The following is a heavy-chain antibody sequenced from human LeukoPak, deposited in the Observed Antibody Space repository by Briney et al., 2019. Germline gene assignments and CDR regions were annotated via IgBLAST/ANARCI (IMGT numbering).Heavy chain of an antibody. CDR2: IYYSGST. D-gene: IGHD2-15*01. Sequence: SETLSLTCTVSGGSISSYYWSWIRQPPGKGLEWIGYIYYSGSTNYNPSLKSRVTISVDTSKNQFSLKLSSVTAADTAVYYCARQDYCSGGSCYDHWGQGTLVTVSS. CDR1: GGSISSYY. J-gene: IGHJ5*02. CDR3: ARQDYCSGGSCYDH. V-gene: IGHV4-59*01.